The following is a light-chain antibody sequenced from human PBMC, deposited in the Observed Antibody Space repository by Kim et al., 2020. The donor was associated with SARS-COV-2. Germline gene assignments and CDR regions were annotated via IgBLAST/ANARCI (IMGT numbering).Light chain of an antibody. J-gene: IGKJ1*01. CDR3: QQYTGSRT. Sequence: LSPGERASLSCRVSQSVSSRSLAWYQQKPGQAPRLLIYDAFNRAAGVPDRFSGSGSGTDFSLTISRLEPEDFAVYFCQQYTGSRTFGQGTKVDIK. V-gene: IGKV3-20*01. CDR2: DAF. CDR1: QSVSSRS.